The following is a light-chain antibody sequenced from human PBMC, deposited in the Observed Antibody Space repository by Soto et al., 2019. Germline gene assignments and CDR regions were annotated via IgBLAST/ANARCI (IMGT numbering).Light chain of an antibody. CDR3: SSYTSSSTLVV. Sequence: QSVLTQPASVSGSPGQSITISCTGTSSDVGGYNYVSWYQQHPGKAPKLMIYDVSNRPSGVSNRFSDSKSGNTASLTISGLQAEHEADYYCSSYTSSSTLVVFGGGTKVTVL. V-gene: IGLV2-14*01. J-gene: IGLJ2*01. CDR1: SSDVGGYNY. CDR2: DVS.